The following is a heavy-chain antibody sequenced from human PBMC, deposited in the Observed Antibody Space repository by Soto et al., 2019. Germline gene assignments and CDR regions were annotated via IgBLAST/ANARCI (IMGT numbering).Heavy chain of an antibody. D-gene: IGHD6-13*01. J-gene: IGHJ5*02. CDR1: GASISSYH. V-gene: IGHV4-59*01. CDR3: VRARRPSIAAADFWFDP. Sequence: SETLSLTCTVSGASISSYHWSWIRQPPGKRLEWIGHINYSGSTYYNPSLKSRVSISLDTSKNQFSLKLSSVTAADTAVYYCVRARRPSIAAADFWFDPWGQGTLVTVSS. CDR2: INYSGST.